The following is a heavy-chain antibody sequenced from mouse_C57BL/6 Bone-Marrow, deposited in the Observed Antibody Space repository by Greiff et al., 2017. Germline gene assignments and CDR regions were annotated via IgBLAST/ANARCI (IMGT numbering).Heavy chain of an antibody. V-gene: IGHV1-82*01. CDR2: IYPGDGDT. Sequence: VQGVESGPELVKPGASVKISCKASGYAFSSSWMNWVKQRPGKGLEWIGRIYPGDGDTNYNGKFKGKATLTADKSSSTAYMQLSSLTSEDSAVYFCTRGGGSGPFAYWGQGTLVTVSA. CDR1: GYAFSSSW. CDR3: TRGGGSGPFAY. J-gene: IGHJ3*01. D-gene: IGHD3-2*02.